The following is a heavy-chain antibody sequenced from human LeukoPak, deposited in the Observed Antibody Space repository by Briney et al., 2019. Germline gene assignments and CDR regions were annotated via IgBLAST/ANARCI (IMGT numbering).Heavy chain of an antibody. J-gene: IGHJ6*03. CDR2: INSRSSTI. V-gene: IGHV3-48*01. Sequence: GGSLRLSCAASGFTFSSYSMNWVRQAPGKGLEWVSYINSRSSTIYYADSVKGRFTISRDNAKNSLYLQMNSLRAEDSAVYYCARERTDPTYYYYYMDVWGKGTTVTVSS. CDR1: GFTFSSYS. D-gene: IGHD1-1*01. CDR3: ARERTDPTYYYYYMDV.